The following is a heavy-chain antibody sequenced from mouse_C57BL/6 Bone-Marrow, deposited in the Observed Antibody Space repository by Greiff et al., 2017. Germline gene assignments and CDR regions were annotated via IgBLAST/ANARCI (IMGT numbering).Heavy chain of an antibody. CDR2: ISSGGSYT. CDR3: ARHRYYYGSSYDY. Sequence: EVKVVESGGDLVKPGGSLKLSCAASGFTFSSYGMSWVRQTPDKRLEWVATISSGGSYTYYPDSVKGRFTISRDNAKNTLYLQMSSLKSEDTAMYSWARHRYYYGSSYDYWGQGTTLTVSS. V-gene: IGHV5-6*01. D-gene: IGHD1-1*01. J-gene: IGHJ2*01. CDR1: GFTFSSYG.